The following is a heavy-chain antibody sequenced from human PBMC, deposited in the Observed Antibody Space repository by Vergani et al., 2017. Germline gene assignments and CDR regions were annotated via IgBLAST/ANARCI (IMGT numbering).Heavy chain of an antibody. CDR2: IKSKTDGGTT. CDR1: GFTFSNAW. D-gene: IGHD3-10*01. J-gene: IGHJ3*02. V-gene: IGHV3-15*01. Sequence: EVQLVESGGGLVKPGGSLRLSCAASGFTFSNAWMSWVRQAPGKGLEWVGRIKSKTDGGTTDYAAPVKGRFTISRDDSKNTLYLQMNSLKTEDTAVYYSTTAGITMFRFGAFDIWGQGIMVTVSS. CDR3: TTAGITMFRFGAFDI.